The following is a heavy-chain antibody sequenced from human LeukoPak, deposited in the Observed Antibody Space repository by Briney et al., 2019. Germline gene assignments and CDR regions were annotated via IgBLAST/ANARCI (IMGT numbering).Heavy chain of an antibody. CDR3: ARATVVGVFYGDPGYYGMDV. CDR2: INPNSGGT. J-gene: IGHJ6*02. D-gene: IGHD4-17*01. CDR1: GYTFTSYG. Sequence: ASVKVSCKASGYTFTSYGISWVRQAPGQGLEWMGWINPNSGGTNYAQKFQGWVTMTRDTSISTAYMELSRLRSDDTAVYYCARATVVGVFYGDPGYYGMDVWGQGTTVTVSS. V-gene: IGHV1-2*04.